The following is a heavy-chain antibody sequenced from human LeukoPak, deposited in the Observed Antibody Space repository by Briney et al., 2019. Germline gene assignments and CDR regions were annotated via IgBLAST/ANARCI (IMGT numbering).Heavy chain of an antibody. D-gene: IGHD2-15*01. CDR1: GFTFSSYG. V-gene: IGHV3-33*01. Sequence: PGGSLRLSCAASGFTFSSYGMHWLRQAPGKGLEWLTIIWYDGSNEYYVDSVRGRFTISRDNSKTTLYLQMNSLRAEDTAVYYCARETGICATPNSCHDAFDIWGQGTMVTVSS. J-gene: IGHJ3*02. CDR3: ARETGICATPNSCHDAFDI. CDR2: IWYDGSNE.